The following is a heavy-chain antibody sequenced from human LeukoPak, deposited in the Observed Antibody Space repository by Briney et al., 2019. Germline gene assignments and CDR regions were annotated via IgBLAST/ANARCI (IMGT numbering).Heavy chain of an antibody. CDR1: GGSISSGGYY. CDR3: ARHGLGVPGIAVAGTPCFDY. Sequence: PSQTLSLTCTVSGGSISSGGYYWSWIRQHPGKGLEWIGYIYYSGSTYYNPSLKSRVTISVDTSKNQFSLKLSSVTAADTAVYYCARHGLGVPGIAVAGTPCFDYWGQGTLVTVSS. J-gene: IGHJ4*02. CDR2: IYYSGST. D-gene: IGHD6-19*01. V-gene: IGHV4-31*03.